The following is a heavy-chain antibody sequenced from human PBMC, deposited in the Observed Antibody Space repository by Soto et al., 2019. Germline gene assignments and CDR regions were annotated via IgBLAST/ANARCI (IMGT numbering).Heavy chain of an antibody. CDR3: ARVRVVAATYDAFDI. V-gene: IGHV1-69*02. J-gene: IGHJ3*02. CDR2: IIPILGIA. CDR1: GGTFSSYT. Sequence: QVQLVQSGAEVQKPGSSVKVSCKASGGTFSSYTISWVRQAPGQGLEWMGRIIPILGIANYAQKFQGRVTITADKSTSTASMELSSLRSEDTAVYYCARVRVVAATYDAFDIWGQGTMVTVSS. D-gene: IGHD2-15*01.